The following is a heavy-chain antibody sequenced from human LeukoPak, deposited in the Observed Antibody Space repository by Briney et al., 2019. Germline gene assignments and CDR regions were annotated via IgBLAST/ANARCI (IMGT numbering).Heavy chain of an antibody. CDR3: ASLMGDYYDSSGNPLDY. J-gene: IGHJ4*02. Sequence: SGGSLRLSCAASGFTFSSYWMHWVRQAPGRGLVWVSRINSDGSSTSYADSVKGRFTISRDNAKNTLYLQMNSLRAEDTAVYYCASLMGDYYDSSGNPLDYWGQGTLVTVSS. D-gene: IGHD3-22*01. CDR2: INSDGSST. CDR1: GFTFSSYW. V-gene: IGHV3-74*01.